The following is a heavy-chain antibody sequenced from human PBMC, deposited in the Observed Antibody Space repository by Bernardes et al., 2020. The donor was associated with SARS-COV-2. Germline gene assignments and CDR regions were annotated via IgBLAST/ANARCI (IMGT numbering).Heavy chain of an antibody. V-gene: IGHV3-48*03. CDR2: ISRGGETK. D-gene: IGHD1-26*01. CDR3: ASVAPSGDNNFDY. J-gene: IGHJ4*02. CDR1: GFTFSSFE. Sequence: GGSLRLSCAASGFTFSSFEMNWNRQAPGKGLQWLSYISRGGETKSYADSVKGRFTISRDNAKDALYLQMNNLRVEDSGVYFCASVAPSGDNNFDYWGQGTLVTVSS.